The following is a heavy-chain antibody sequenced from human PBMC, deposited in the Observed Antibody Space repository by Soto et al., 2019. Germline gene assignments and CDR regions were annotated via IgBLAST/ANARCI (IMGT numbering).Heavy chain of an antibody. Sequence: EVYLLESGGGLVQPGGSLRLSCTASGLTFRNYAMTWVRQAPGRGLEWVSGISGSGSMKYYADSVKGRFTISRDNSKNMLFLQMDSVRDEDTAMYHCAKEAVASEQVPIPGDSLGQGTLVTVSS. CDR1: GLTFRNYA. CDR2: ISGSGSMK. V-gene: IGHV3-23*01. D-gene: IGHD2-15*01. CDR3: AKEAVASEQVPIPGDS. J-gene: IGHJ4*02.